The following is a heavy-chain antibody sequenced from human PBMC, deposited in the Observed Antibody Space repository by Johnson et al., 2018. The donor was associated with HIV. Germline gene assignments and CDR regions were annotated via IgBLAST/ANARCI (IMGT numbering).Heavy chain of an antibody. Sequence: VQLVESGGGLVKPGGSLRLSCAASGFTVSSNSMSWVRQAPGKGLEWVSVIYRGGSTGYADSVKGRFTITRDNARNSLYLQMNSVRAEDTALYFCARVLNARPQWALDIWGQGTMVTVSS. V-gene: IGHV3-53*01. CDR3: ARVLNARPQWALDI. CDR2: IYRGGST. D-gene: IGHD5-24*01. CDR1: GFTVSSNS. J-gene: IGHJ3*02.